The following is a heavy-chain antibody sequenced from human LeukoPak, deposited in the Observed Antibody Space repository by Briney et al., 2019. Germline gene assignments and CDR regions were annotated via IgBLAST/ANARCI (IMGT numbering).Heavy chain of an antibody. CDR1: GFTFSNYW. D-gene: IGHD2-15*01. CDR3: ARGRGGGNRAFDI. J-gene: IGHJ3*02. V-gene: IGHV3-74*01. Sequence: PGGSPRLSCAASGFTFSNYWMHWVRHAPGKGLVWVSRINGDGSSTTYADSVKGRITIPRDNAKNTLYLQMNSLRVEDTAVYYCARGRGGGNRAFDIWGQGTMVTVSS. CDR2: INGDGSST.